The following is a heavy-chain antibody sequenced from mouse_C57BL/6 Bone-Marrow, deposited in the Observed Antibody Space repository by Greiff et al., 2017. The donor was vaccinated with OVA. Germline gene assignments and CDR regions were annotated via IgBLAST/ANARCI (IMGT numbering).Heavy chain of an antibody. CDR2: IDPSDSYT. Sequence: QVQLQQPGAELVRPGPSVKLSCKASGYTFTSYWMHWVKQRPGQGLEWIGVIDPSDSYTNYNQKFKGKATLTVDTSSSTAYMQLSSLTSEDSAVYYCVYGNYEAYWGQGTLVTVSA. V-gene: IGHV1-59*01. CDR1: GYTFTSYW. J-gene: IGHJ3*01. D-gene: IGHD2-1*01. CDR3: VYGNYEAY.